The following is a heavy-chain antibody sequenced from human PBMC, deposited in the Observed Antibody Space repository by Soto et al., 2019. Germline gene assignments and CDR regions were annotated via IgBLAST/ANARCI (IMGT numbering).Heavy chain of an antibody. CDR1: GDSISSGNKY. Sequence: SETLSLTCTVSGDSISSGNKYWSWIRQPPGKGLEWIGYIFSSGTTYYNPSLKSRLTMSLDASQNQLSLKLNSLTDADTAVYFCARVPSPFDYYYAMDVWGQGTTVTVS. D-gene: IGHD3-16*01. J-gene: IGHJ6*02. V-gene: IGHV4-30-4*01. CDR3: ARVPSPFDYYYAMDV. CDR2: IFSSGTT.